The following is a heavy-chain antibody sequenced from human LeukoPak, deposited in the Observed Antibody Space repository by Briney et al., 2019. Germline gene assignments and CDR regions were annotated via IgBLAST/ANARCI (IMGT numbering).Heavy chain of an antibody. CDR1: GYIFTNYD. Sequence: GASVKVSCKASGYIFTNYDIHWVRQAAGQGLEWMGWMNPNSGNTGYAQKFRGRVSMTRNASISAAYMELSRLRSDDTAVYYCARDPGYSYGFFAFDIWGQGTMVTVSS. J-gene: IGHJ3*02. D-gene: IGHD5-18*01. CDR3: ARDPGYSYGFFAFDI. V-gene: IGHV1-8*01. CDR2: MNPNSGNT.